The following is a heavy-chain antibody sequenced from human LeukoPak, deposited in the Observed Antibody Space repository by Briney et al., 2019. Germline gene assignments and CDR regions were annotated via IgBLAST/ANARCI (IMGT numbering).Heavy chain of an antibody. V-gene: IGHV4-34*01. Sequence: SETLSLTCTVSGGSISSYYWSWIRQPPGKGLEWIGEINHSGSTNYNPSLKSRVTISVDTSKNQFSLKLSSVTAADTAVYYCARATRIAGTFQHWGQGTLVTVSS. D-gene: IGHD6-13*01. CDR3: ARATRIAGTFQH. J-gene: IGHJ1*01. CDR2: INHSGST. CDR1: GGSISSYY.